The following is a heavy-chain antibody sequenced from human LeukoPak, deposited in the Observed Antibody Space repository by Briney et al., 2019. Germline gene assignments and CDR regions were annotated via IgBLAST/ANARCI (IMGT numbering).Heavy chain of an antibody. CDR3: AELGITMIGGV. V-gene: IGHV3-11*04. Sequence: PGGSLRLSCAASGFTFSDYYMTWIRQAPGKGLEWISYISSSGSSVFYADSVKGRFTVSRDNAKNSLYLQMNSLRAEDTAVYYCAELGITMIGGVWGKGTTVTISS. J-gene: IGHJ6*04. CDR1: GFTFSDYY. CDR2: ISSSGSSV. D-gene: IGHD3-10*02.